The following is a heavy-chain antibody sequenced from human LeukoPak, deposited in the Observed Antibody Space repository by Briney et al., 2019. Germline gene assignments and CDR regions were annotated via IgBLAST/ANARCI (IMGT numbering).Heavy chain of an antibody. CDR1: GYTFTSYG. J-gene: IGHJ3*02. V-gene: IGHV1-18*01. CDR2: ISAYNGNT. Sequence: ASVKVSCKASGYTFTSYGISWVRQAPRQGLEWMGWISAYNGNTNYAQKLQGRVTMTTDTSTSTAYMELRSLRSDDTAVYYCARDAYYYDSSGYLGAFDIWGQGTMVTVSS. D-gene: IGHD3-22*01. CDR3: ARDAYYYDSSGYLGAFDI.